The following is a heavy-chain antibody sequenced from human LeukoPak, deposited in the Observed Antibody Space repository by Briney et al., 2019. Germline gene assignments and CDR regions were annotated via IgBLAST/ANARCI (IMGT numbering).Heavy chain of an antibody. D-gene: IGHD3-22*01. CDR3: ARSYDSSGSLDY. V-gene: IGHV1-69*05. CDR2: IIPIFGTA. Sequence: ASVKVSCKAPGGTFSSYAISWVRQAPGQGLEWMGRIIPIFGTANYAQKFQGRVTITTDESTSTAYMELSSLRSEDTAVYYCARSYDSSGSLDYWGQGTLVTVSS. J-gene: IGHJ4*02. CDR1: GGTFSSYA.